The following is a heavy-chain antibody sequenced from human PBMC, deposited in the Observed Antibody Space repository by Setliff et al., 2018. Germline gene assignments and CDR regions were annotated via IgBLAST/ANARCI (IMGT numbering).Heavy chain of an antibody. CDR1: GGSISSYY. CDR3: VRMSGFLYMDV. Sequence: PSETLSLTCTVSGGSISSYYWSWIRQPPGKGLEWIWYIYYSGSTNYNPSLKSRVTISVDTSKSQFSLKLSSVTAADTSVYYCVRMSGFLYMDVWGKGTTVTVSS. CDR2: IYYSGST. J-gene: IGHJ6*03. V-gene: IGHV4-59*01. D-gene: IGHD3-3*01.